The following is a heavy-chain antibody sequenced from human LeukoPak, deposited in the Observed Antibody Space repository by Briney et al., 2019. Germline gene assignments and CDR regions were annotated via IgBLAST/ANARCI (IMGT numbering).Heavy chain of an antibody. CDR2: IYSGGST. D-gene: IGHD5-24*01. CDR3: ARMMANYWFDP. CDR1: GFTVSSNY. J-gene: IGHJ5*02. V-gene: IGHV3-66*01. Sequence: GGSLRLSCAASGFTVSSNYMSWVRQAPGKGLEWVSVIYSGGSTYYADSVKGRFTISRDNSKNTLYLQMNSLRAEDTAVYYCARMMANYWFDPWGQGTLVTVSS.